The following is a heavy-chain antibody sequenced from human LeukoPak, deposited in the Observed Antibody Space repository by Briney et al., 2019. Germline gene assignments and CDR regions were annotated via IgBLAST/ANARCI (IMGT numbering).Heavy chain of an antibody. CDR3: ARDLREGYCSGGSCYNYYYGMDV. J-gene: IGHJ6*02. V-gene: IGHV4-39*07. CDR2: IFYSGST. D-gene: IGHD2-15*01. CDR1: GGSISSTNYY. Sequence: SETLSLTCTVSGGSISSTNYYWGWIRQPPRKGLEWIGSIFYSGSTYYNPSLKSRVTISVVTSKNQFSLRLNSVTAADTAVYYCARDLREGYCSGGSCYNYYYGMDVWGQGTTVTVSS.